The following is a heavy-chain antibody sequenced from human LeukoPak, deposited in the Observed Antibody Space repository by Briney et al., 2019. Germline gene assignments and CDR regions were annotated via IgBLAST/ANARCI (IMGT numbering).Heavy chain of an antibody. CDR2: IRSKAHTYAT. D-gene: IGHD3-22*01. CDR1: GFTFSGAA. Sequence: GGSLRLSCAASGFTFSGAAIHWVRQASGKGLEWVGRIRSKAHTYATAYAASLKGRFTISRDDSKNTAYLQMNSLKTEDTAVYYCARLRYYDSTRPGDYWGQGTLVTVSS. CDR3: ARLRYYDSTRPGDY. V-gene: IGHV3-73*01. J-gene: IGHJ4*02.